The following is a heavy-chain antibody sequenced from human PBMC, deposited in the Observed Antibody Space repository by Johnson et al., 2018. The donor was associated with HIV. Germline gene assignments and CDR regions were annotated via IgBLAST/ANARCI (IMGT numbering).Heavy chain of an antibody. J-gene: IGHJ3*02. Sequence: LVESGGGLVQPGGSLRLSCVDSGFTFSSYWMSWVRQAPGKGLEWVDTIKQDGSETYYVDSVRGRFTISRDNAKNSLFLQMNSLRAEDTAVYYCAYSGSYYSACDIWGQGTMVTVSS. D-gene: IGHD1-26*01. CDR1: GFTFSSYW. CDR3: AYSGSYYSACDI. CDR2: IKQDGSET. V-gene: IGHV3-7*01.